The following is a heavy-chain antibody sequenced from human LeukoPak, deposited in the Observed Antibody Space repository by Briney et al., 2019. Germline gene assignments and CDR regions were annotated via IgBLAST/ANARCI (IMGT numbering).Heavy chain of an antibody. CDR3: ARDDKAAAFWI. Sequence: SETLSLTCTVSGGSISSSSYYWGWGWIRQPPGKGLEWIGSIFYSGSTYYSPSLKSRVTISVDTSKNQFSLNLSSVTAADTAVYYCARDDKAAAFWIWGQGTLVTVSS. V-gene: IGHV4-39*02. J-gene: IGHJ4*02. CDR1: GGSISSSSYY. CDR2: IFYSGST. D-gene: IGHD6-13*01.